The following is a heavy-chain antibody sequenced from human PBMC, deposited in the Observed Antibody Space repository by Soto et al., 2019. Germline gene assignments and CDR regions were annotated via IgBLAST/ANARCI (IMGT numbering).Heavy chain of an antibody. CDR2: ISTYNGNT. J-gene: IGHJ4*02. D-gene: IGHD3-22*01. Sequence: QVQLVQSGAEVKKPGASVKVSCKASGYTFTTYGMSWVRQAPGQGLDWMGWISTYNGNTQYAERLQGRVTMTTDTTTSTAYMELRSLRSDDTAVYYCARGPTDYYDNSGNYFLDYWGQGTLVTVSS. V-gene: IGHV1-18*01. CDR1: GYTFTTYG. CDR3: ARGPTDYYDNSGNYFLDY.